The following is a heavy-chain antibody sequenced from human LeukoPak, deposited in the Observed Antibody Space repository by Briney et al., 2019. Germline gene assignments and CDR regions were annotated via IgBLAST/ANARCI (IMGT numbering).Heavy chain of an antibody. V-gene: IGHV3-7*01. J-gene: IGHJ3*02. CDR1: GFTFSSYW. D-gene: IGHD3-16*02. Sequence: GGSLRLSCAASGFTFSSYWMSWVRQAPGKGLEWVANIKQDGSEKYYVDSVKGRFTISRDNAKNSLYLQMNSLRAEDTAVYYCARRLKDRRLGELSFPVDAFDIWGQGTMVTVSS. CDR3: ARRLKDRRLGELSFPVDAFDI. CDR2: IKQDGSEK.